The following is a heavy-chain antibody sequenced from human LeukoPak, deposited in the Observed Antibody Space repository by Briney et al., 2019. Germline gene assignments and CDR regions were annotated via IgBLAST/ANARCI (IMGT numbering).Heavy chain of an antibody. D-gene: IGHD3-10*01. CDR1: GGSFSDYS. CDR2: INHSGST. J-gene: IGHJ5*02. V-gene: IGHV4-34*01. Sequence: PSETLSLTCVVYGGSFSDYSWNWIRQPPGKGLEWIGKINHSGSTNYNPSLKSRVTISVDTSKNQFSLKLSSVTAADTAVYYCARHRNGRWGSGSYYNSGWFDPWGQGTLVTVSS. CDR3: ARHRNGRWGSGSYYNSGWFDP.